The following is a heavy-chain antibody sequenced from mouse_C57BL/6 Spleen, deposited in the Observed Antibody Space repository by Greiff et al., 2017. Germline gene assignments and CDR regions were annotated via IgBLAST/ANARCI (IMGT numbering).Heavy chain of an antibody. CDR1: GYAFSSSW. J-gene: IGHJ2*01. V-gene: IGHV1-82*01. D-gene: IGHD1-1*01. CDR2: IYPGDGDT. CDR3: ARDAVVIPFDY. Sequence: QVQLQQSGPELVKPGASVKISCKASGYAFSSSWMNWVKQRPGKGLEWIGRIYPGDGDTNYNGKFKGKATLTADKSSSTAYMQLSSLTSEDSAVYCCARDAVVIPFDYWGQGTTLTVSS.